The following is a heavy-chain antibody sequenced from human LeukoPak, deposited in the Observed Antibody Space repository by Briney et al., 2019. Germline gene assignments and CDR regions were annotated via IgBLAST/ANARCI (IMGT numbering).Heavy chain of an antibody. J-gene: IGHJ4*02. CDR2: IIPIFGTA. D-gene: IGHD6-19*01. V-gene: IGHV1-69*05. CDR1: GGTFSSYA. Sequence: SVKVSCKASGGTFSSYAISWVRQAPGQGLEWMGRIIPIFGTANYAQKFQGRVTITTDESTSTAYMELGSLRSEDTAVYYCARGSSASSGWYFPHFDYWGQGTLVTVSS. CDR3: ARGSSASSGWYFPHFDY.